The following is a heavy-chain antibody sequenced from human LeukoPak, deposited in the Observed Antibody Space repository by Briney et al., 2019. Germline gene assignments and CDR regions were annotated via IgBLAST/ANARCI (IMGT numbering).Heavy chain of an antibody. V-gene: IGHV1-46*01. Sequence: GASVKVSCKASGYTFTSYYMHWVRQAPGQGLEWMGIINPSGGSTSYAQKFQGRVTMTRDTSTSTVYMELSSLRSEDTAVYYCARDLRGGSGSPTMYWYLDLWGRGTLVTVSS. D-gene: IGHD3-10*01. J-gene: IGHJ2*01. CDR1: GYTFTSYY. CDR2: INPSGGST. CDR3: ARDLRGGSGSPTMYWYLDL.